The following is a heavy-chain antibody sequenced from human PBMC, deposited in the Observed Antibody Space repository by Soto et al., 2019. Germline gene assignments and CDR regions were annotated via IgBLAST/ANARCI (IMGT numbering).Heavy chain of an antibody. CDR3: ARHRPPFLYGSAPWDV. J-gene: IGHJ6*02. CDR2: IYSSGST. D-gene: IGHD3-10*01. V-gene: IGHV4-59*08. Sequence: QVQLQESGPGLVRPSETLSLTCTVSGGSISNSYWSWIRQSPEKGLEWIGYIYSSGSTNYNPSLTSRVTISVDTSKNQFPLKLSSLSAADTAVYYCARHRPPFLYGSAPWDVWGQGTTVTVSS. CDR1: GGSISNSY.